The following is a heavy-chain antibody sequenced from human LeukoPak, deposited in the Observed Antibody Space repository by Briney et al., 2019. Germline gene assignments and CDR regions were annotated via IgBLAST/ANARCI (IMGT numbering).Heavy chain of an antibody. V-gene: IGHV1-18*01. Sequence: ASVKVSCKASGYTFTSYSISWVRQAPGQGLEWMGWISAYNGNTNYAQKLQGRVTMTTDTSTSTAYMELRSLRSDDTAVYYCARHYDILTGSPLPFYYYYYYGMDVWGQGTTVTVSS. CDR1: GYTFTSYS. CDR2: ISAYNGNT. CDR3: ARHYDILTGSPLPFYYYYYYGMDV. D-gene: IGHD3-9*01. J-gene: IGHJ6*02.